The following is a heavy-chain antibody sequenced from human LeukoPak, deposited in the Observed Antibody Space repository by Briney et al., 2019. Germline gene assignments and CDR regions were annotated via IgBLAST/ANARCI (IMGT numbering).Heavy chain of an antibody. Sequence: GGSLRLSCAASGFIFSHYGMHWVRQAPGKGLEWVAVIQNDASTENFADSVKGRFTISRDNSKNTVFLQMNSLRVEDTAVYYCARELSQIVWGGLDYGGQGTLVTVSS. V-gene: IGHV3-33*05. J-gene: IGHJ4*02. D-gene: IGHD2-21*01. CDR2: IQNDASTE. CDR1: GFIFSHYG. CDR3: ARELSQIVWGGLDY.